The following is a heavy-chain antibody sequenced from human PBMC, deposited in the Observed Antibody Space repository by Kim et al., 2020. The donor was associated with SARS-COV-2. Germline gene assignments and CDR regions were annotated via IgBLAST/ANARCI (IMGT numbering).Heavy chain of an antibody. CDR1: GFTFSSYW. V-gene: IGHV3-7*01. J-gene: IGHJ3*02. D-gene: IGHD6-19*01. Sequence: GGSLRLSCAASGFTFSSYWMTWVRQAPGKGLEWVANIKQDGNQKYYVDSVKGRFTISRDNAKNSLYLQMNSLRAEDTAVYYCERDGDLYSSGKDAFDIWG. CDR3: ERDGDLYSSGKDAFDI. CDR2: IKQDGNQK.